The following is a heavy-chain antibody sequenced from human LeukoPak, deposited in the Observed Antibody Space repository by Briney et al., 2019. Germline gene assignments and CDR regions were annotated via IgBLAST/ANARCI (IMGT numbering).Heavy chain of an antibody. CDR2: IYHSGST. Sequence: PSETLSLTCAVSGASISSSNWWSWVRQPPGQGLEWIGEIYHSGSTNYNPSLKSRVTISVDTSKNQFSLKLSSVTAADTAVYYCARHWPEFGVVISGFDPWGQGTLVTVSS. V-gene: IGHV4-4*02. J-gene: IGHJ5*02. CDR3: ARHWPEFGVVISGFDP. D-gene: IGHD3-3*01. CDR1: GASISSSNW.